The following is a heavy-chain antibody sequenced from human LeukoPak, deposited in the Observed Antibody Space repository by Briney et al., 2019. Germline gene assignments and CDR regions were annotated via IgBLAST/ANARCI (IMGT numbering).Heavy chain of an antibody. D-gene: IGHD3-3*01. Sequence: GGSLRLSCAASGFTVSSNYMSWVRQAPGKGLEWVSVIYSGGSTYYADSVKGRFTISRDNSKNTLYLQMNSRRAEDTAVYYCVDFWSGPWGQGTLVTVSS. V-gene: IGHV3-53*01. J-gene: IGHJ5*02. CDR1: GFTVSSNY. CDR3: VDFWSGP. CDR2: IYSGGST.